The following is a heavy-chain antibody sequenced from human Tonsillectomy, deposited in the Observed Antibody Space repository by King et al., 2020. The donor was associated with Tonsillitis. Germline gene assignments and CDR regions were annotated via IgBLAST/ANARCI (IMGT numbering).Heavy chain of an antibody. Sequence: VQLVESGAEVKKPGASVKVSCKASGYTFTDYYVHWVRQAPGQGLEWMGWMNPNSGGINSSQKFQGRVTLTRETAICTAYLELSRLTSDDTALYYCARDIVVAPTTIDYYYYYGVDVWGQGTTVTVSS. CDR1: GYTFTDYY. V-gene: IGHV1-2*02. J-gene: IGHJ6*02. D-gene: IGHD2-2*01. CDR3: ARDIVVAPTTIDYYYYYGVDV. CDR2: MNPNSGGI.